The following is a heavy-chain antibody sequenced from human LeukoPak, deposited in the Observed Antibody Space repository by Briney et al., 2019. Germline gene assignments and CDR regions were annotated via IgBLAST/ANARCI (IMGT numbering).Heavy chain of an antibody. J-gene: IGHJ4*02. D-gene: IGHD4-11*01. CDR2: INGDGSET. CDR3: ATDADYKWDY. Sequence: GGSLRLSCAASGFTFSTYWMCWVRKAPGKGLEWVANINGDGSETYFVDSVRGRFTISRDNTKNSLSLQINSVGAEDTALYYCATDADYKWDYWGQGTLVTVSS. CDR1: GFTFSTYW. V-gene: IGHV3-7*01.